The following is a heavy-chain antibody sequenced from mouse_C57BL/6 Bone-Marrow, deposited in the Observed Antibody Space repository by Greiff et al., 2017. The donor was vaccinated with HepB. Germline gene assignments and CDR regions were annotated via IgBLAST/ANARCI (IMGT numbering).Heavy chain of an antibody. CDR1: GFNIKDYY. J-gene: IGHJ2*01. Sequence: EVQGVESGAELVRPGASVKLSCTASGFNIKDYYMHWVKQRPEQGLEWIGRIDPEDGDTEYAPKFQGKATMTADTSSNTAYLQLSSLTSEDTAVYYCTRRGTTVVDYFDYWGQGTTLTVSS. CDR3: TRRGTTVVDYFDY. CDR2: IDPEDGDT. D-gene: IGHD1-1*01. V-gene: IGHV14-1*01.